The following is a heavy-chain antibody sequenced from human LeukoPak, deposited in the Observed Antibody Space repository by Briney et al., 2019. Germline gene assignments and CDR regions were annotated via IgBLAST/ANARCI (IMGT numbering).Heavy chain of an antibody. V-gene: IGHV3-74*01. CDR1: GFSFSGHW. Sequence: LPGGSLRLSCTASGFSFSGHWMHWARHLPGKGLVWVSRISPTGSTTSYADSVKGRFTVSRDNAKNTLYLQVNNLRAEDTAVYYCARGPNSNWSGLGFWGQGTLLTVSS. J-gene: IGHJ4*02. D-gene: IGHD6-6*01. CDR3: ARGPNSNWSGLGF. CDR2: ISPTGSTT.